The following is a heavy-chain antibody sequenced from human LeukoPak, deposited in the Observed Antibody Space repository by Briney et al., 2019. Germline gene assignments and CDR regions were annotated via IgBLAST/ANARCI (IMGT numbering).Heavy chain of an antibody. Sequence: SVKVSFKAFGGSFSSEAISWVGQAPGQGLEWMGGIIPIFGTANYPQKFQGRVTITTDESTSTAYMEVSRLRSEDTAVYYCARGRIRSYCSGGSCYSLVYWGQGTLVTVSS. D-gene: IGHD2-15*01. J-gene: IGHJ4*02. CDR2: IIPIFGTA. V-gene: IGHV1-69*05. CDR1: GGSFSSEA. CDR3: ARGRIRSYCSGGSCYSLVY.